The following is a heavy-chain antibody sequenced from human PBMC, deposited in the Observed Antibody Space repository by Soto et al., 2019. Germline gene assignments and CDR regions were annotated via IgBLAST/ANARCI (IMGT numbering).Heavy chain of an antibody. D-gene: IGHD5-12*01. CDR3: ARARRGPLDV. Sequence: GGSLRLSCAASGLTVSSSYMSWVRQAPGKGLQWVSVIYSAGSTYYANSAKSSLYLQMNSLRAEDTAVYYCARARRGPLDVWGQGTTVTVSS. V-gene: IGHV3-66*01. CDR2: IYSAGST. CDR1: GLTVSSSY. J-gene: IGHJ6*02.